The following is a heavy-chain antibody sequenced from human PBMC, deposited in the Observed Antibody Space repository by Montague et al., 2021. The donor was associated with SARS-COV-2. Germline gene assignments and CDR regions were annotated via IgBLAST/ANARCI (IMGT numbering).Heavy chain of an antibody. CDR3: ARGWNYAFDI. V-gene: IGHV6-1*01. Sequence: NTDYAVSVKSRITISPDTSKNQFSLHLNSVTPEDTAVYYCARGWNYAFDIWSQGTRVTVSS. D-gene: IGHD1-7*01. J-gene: IGHJ3*02. CDR2: NT.